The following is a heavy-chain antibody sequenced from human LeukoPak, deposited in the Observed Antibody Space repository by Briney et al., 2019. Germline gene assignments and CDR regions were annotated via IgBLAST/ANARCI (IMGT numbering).Heavy chain of an antibody. CDR1: GYTFTTYD. Sequence: ASVKVSCKASGYTFTTYDINWVRQAPGQGLEWLGWMNPNSGDTGYEHKFQGRVTMTRNTSISTAYMELSSLRSEDTAVFYCARGWDGEEMQEEVDYWGQGTLVTVSS. V-gene: IGHV1-8*01. D-gene: IGHD1-26*01. CDR2: MNPNSGDT. CDR3: ARGWDGEEMQEEVDY. J-gene: IGHJ4*02.